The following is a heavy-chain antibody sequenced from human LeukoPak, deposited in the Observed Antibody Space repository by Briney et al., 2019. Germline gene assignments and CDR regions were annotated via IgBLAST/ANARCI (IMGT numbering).Heavy chain of an antibody. CDR2: IYYSGST. V-gene: IGHV4-30-4*01. J-gene: IGHJ4*02. Sequence: SETLSLTCTVSGGSIRSSYYYWSWIRQPPGKGLEWIGYIYYSGSTYYNPSLKSRVTISVDTSKNQFSLKLSSVTAADTAVYYCARAGDVYYFDYWGQGTLVTASS. CDR1: GGSIRSSYYY. CDR3: ARAGDVYYFDY.